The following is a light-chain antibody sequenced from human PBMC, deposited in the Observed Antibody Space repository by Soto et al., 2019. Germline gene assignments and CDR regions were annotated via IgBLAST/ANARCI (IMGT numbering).Light chain of an antibody. CDR1: QSITIY. J-gene: IGKJ1*01. CDR3: QHSYSIPWT. CDR2: GAT. V-gene: IGKV1-39*01. Sequence: DIQMTQSPSSLSASVGDKVTITCRTSQSITIYLNWYHHKPGIAPKLLIYGATTLQSGVPSRFRGSGSGTDFTLTISSLQPEDFVIYYCQHSYSIPWTFGQGTKVEIK.